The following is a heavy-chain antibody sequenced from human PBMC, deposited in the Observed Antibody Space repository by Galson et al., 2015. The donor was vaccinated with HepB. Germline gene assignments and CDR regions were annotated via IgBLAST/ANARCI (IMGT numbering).Heavy chain of an antibody. D-gene: IGHD4-23*01. CDR1: GFIFSTYG. CDR3: AKDGVPTVITPPSY. Sequence: SLRLSCAASGFIFSTYGMHWVRQAPGKGLEWVAIISHDGHKEFYADSVKGRFTISRDNSKNTLYLQMNSLRAEDTAAYYCAKDGVPTVITPPSYWGQGSLVTVSS. J-gene: IGHJ4*02. CDR2: ISHDGHKE. V-gene: IGHV3-30*18.